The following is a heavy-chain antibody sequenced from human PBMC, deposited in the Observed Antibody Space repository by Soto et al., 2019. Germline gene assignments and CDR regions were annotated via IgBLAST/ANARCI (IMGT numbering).Heavy chain of an antibody. J-gene: IGHJ4*02. CDR2: INHSGST. CDR1: GGSFSGYY. V-gene: IGHV4-34*01. CDR3: ASGVGGRDCSGGSCSRASTSFDY. Sequence: PSETLSLTCAVYGGSFSGYYWSWIRQPPGKGLEWIGEINHSGSTNYNPSLKRRVTISVDTSKNQFSLKLSSVTAADTAVYYCASGVGGRDCSGGSCSRASTSFDYWGQGTLVTVSS. D-gene: IGHD2-15*01.